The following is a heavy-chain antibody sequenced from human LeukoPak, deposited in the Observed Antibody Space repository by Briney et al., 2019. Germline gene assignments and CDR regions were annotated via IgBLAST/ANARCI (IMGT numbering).Heavy chain of an antibody. CDR2: IKQDGSEK. V-gene: IGHV3-7*01. D-gene: IGHD1-26*01. CDR3: ARSSGSYYLNPYYFDY. Sequence: GGSLRLSCAASGFTFSSYWMSWVRQAPGKGLEWVANIKQDGSEKYYVDSVKGRFTISRDNAKNSLYLQMNSLRAEDTAVYYCARSSGSYYLNPYYFDYWGQGTLVTVSS. J-gene: IGHJ4*02. CDR1: GFTFSSYW.